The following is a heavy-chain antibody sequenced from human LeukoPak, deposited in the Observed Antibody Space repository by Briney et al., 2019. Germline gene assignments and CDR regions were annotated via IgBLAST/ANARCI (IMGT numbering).Heavy chain of an antibody. Sequence: SETLSLTCIVSGGSIISGDYYWSWIRQPPGKGLEWIGYIYHNGDTYYNPSLKSRVSISVDTSKNQFSLKLSSVTAADTAVYYCASPGEGNAFDIWGQGTMVTVSS. V-gene: IGHV4-30-4*08. CDR1: GGSIISGDYY. CDR2: IYHNGDT. CDR3: ASPGEGNAFDI. J-gene: IGHJ3*02. D-gene: IGHD4-17*01.